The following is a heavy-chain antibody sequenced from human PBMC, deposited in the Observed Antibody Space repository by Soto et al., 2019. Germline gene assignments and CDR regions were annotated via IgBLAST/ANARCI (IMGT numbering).Heavy chain of an antibody. V-gene: IGHV3-43*01. CDR1: GFTFDDYA. Sequence: GGSLRLSCAASGFTFDDYAVHWVRQAPGKGLEWVSLISWDGGSTYYADSVKGRFTISRDNSKNSLYLQMNSLRTEDTALYYCAKPPAVAALVDAFDIWGQGTMVTVSS. D-gene: IGHD6-19*01. CDR3: AKPPAVAALVDAFDI. CDR2: ISWDGGST. J-gene: IGHJ3*02.